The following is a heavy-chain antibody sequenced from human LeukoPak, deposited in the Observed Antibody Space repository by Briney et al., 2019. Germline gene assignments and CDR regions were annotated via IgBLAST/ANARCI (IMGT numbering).Heavy chain of an antibody. V-gene: IGHV4-34*01. D-gene: IGHD6-19*01. CDR2: INHSGST. CDR1: GGSFSGYY. CDR3: ARGGHSGWYKGYNWFDP. Sequence: PSETLSLTCAVYGGSFSGYYWSWIRQPPGKGLEWIGEINHSGSTNYNPSLKSRVTISVDTSKNQFSLKLSSVTAADTAVYYCARGGHSGWYKGYNWFDPWGQGTLVTVSS. J-gene: IGHJ5*02.